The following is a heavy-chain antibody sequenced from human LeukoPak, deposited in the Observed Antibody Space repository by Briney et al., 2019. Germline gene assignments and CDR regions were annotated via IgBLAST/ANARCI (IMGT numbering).Heavy chain of an antibody. Sequence: GASVKVSCKASGYTFTGYYMHWVRQAPGQGLEWMGWINPNSGGTNYAQKFQGRVTMTRDTSISTAYMELSRLRSDDTAVYYCARAGNIVVVVAATPSYYYYGMDVWGQGTTVTVSS. V-gene: IGHV1-2*02. D-gene: IGHD2-15*01. CDR3: ARAGNIVVVVAATPSYYYYGMDV. J-gene: IGHJ6*02. CDR2: INPNSGGT. CDR1: GYTFTGYY.